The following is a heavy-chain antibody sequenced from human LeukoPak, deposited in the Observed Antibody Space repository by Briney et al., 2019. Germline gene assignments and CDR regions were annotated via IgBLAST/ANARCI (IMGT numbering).Heavy chain of an antibody. D-gene: IGHD3-22*01. CDR1: GGSFSGYY. CDR3: ARRGSSGYYSVPRWFDP. CDR2: INHSGST. V-gene: IGHV4-34*01. Sequence: SETLSLTCAVYGGSFSGYYWSWIRQPPGKGLEWIGEINHSGSTNYNPSLKSRVTISVDTSKNQFSLKLSSVTAADTAVYYCARRGSSGYYSVPRWFDPWGQGTLVTVSS. J-gene: IGHJ5*02.